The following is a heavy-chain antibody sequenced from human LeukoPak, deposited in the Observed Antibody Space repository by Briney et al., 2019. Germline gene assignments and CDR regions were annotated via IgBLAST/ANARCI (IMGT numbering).Heavy chain of an antibody. Sequence: ASVKVSCKASGYTFTSYGISWVRQAPGQGLEWMGWISAYNGNTNYAQKLQGRVTMTTDTSTSTAYMELRSLRSDDTAVYYCARERYSSGWYDYYYYMDVWGKGTTVTISS. D-gene: IGHD6-19*01. CDR3: ARERYSSGWYDYYYYMDV. CDR2: ISAYNGNT. V-gene: IGHV1-18*01. J-gene: IGHJ6*03. CDR1: GYTFTSYG.